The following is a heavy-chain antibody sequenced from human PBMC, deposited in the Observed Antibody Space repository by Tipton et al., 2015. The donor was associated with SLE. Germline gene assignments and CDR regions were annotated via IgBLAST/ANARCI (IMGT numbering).Heavy chain of an antibody. CDR3: AREGYYYGSGSYRGYFDY. V-gene: IGHV3-48*03. CDR2: ISSSGSTI. J-gene: IGHJ4*02. Sequence: SLRLSCAASGFTFSTYAMNWVRQAPGKGLEWVSYISSSGSTIYYADSVKGRFTISRDNAKNSLYLQMNSLRAEDTAVYYCAREGYYYGSGSYRGYFDYWGQGTLVTVSS. D-gene: IGHD3-10*01. CDR1: GFTFSTYA.